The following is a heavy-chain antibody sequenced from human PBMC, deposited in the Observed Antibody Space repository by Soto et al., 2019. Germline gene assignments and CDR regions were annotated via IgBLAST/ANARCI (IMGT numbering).Heavy chain of an antibody. V-gene: IGHV3-33*01. CDR1: GFTFSSYG. Sequence: QSGGSLRLSCAASGFTFSSYGMHWVRQAPGKGLEWVAVIWYDGSNKYYADSVKGRFTISRDNSKNTLYLQMNSLRAEDTAVYYCARDSAAGTDAGWFDPWGQGTLVTVSS. CDR3: ARDSAAGTDAGWFDP. D-gene: IGHD6-13*01. J-gene: IGHJ5*02. CDR2: IWYDGSNK.